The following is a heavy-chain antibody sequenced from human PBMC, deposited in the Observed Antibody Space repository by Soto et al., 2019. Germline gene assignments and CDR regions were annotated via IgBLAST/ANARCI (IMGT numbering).Heavy chain of an antibody. J-gene: IGHJ4*02. Sequence: QVQLQESGPGLVKPSETVSLTCTVSGGSVSPYYWTWVRRPPGKGLAWIAYIYYDGTTNYNPSLKSRVTISLDTSKNQFSLRLTSVTAADTAVYYCARGRHWLDYWGQGTLLTVSS. V-gene: IGHV4-59*02. CDR2: IYYDGTT. CDR3: ARGRHWLDY. CDR1: GGSVSPYY. D-gene: IGHD6-19*01.